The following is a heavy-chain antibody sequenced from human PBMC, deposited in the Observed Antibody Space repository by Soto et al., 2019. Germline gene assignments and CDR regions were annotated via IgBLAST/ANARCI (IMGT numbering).Heavy chain of an antibody. CDR1: GFTFDDYA. CDR3: AKGGYNCNSYLHY. J-gene: IGHJ4*02. D-gene: IGHD1-7*01. CDR2: ISWNSGSI. Sequence: EVQLVESGGGLVQPGRSLRLSCAASGFTFDDYAMHWGRQAPGKGLEGDAGISWNSGSIGYAASVKGRFTISKDNSKNSRYRQMNSLRAEDTALYYCAKGGYNCNSYLHYWGQGTLVTVSS. V-gene: IGHV3-9*01.